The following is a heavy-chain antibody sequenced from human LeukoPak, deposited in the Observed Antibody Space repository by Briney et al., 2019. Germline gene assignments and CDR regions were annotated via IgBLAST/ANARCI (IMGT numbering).Heavy chain of an antibody. V-gene: IGHV3-48*03. CDR1: GFTFSSFE. J-gene: IGHJ4*02. CDR3: TRSFDF. Sequence: GGSLRLSCAASGFTFSSFEMNWVRQAPGKGLEWVSYISSSGTPIYYTDFVKGRFTISRDNAKNSVYLQLNSLRAGDTALYYCTRSFDFWGQGTLVTVSS. CDR2: ISSSGTPI.